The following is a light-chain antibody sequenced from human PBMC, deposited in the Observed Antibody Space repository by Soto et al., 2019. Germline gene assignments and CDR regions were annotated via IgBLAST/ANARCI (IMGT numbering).Light chain of an antibody. V-gene: IGKV1-5*01. CDR2: DAS. J-gene: IGKJ4*01. Sequence: DIQMTQSPSTLSASVGDRVTITCRASQSISSWLAWYQQKPGKAPKLLIYDASSLESGVPSRFSGSGSGTEFTLTISSLQPDGFATYYCQQYNSYSQAFGGGTKVEIK. CDR3: QQYNSYSQA. CDR1: QSISSW.